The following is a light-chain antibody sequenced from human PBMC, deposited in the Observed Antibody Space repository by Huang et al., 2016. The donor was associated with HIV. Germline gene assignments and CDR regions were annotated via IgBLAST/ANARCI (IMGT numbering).Light chain of an antibody. Sequence: DIQMTQSPSSLSASVGDRVTITCRASQSISNYLNWYQQKPGKAPKLLIYAASSLQSGVPSRFSGSGSGTDFTLTISILQPEDFATYYCLQSYSTPLFGPGTKVDMK. J-gene: IGKJ3*01. V-gene: IGKV1-39*01. CDR1: QSISNY. CDR2: AAS. CDR3: LQSYSTPL.